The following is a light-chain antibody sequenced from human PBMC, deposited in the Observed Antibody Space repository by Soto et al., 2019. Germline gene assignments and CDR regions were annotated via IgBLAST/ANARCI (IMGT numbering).Light chain of an antibody. CDR2: NTN. J-gene: IGLJ2*01. CDR3: ATWDDSPRDVV. V-gene: IGLV1-40*01. Sequence: QSVLTQPPSVSGAPGQRVTISCTGSSSNIGAGYDVHWYQQLPGTAPKLLIYNTNQRPSGAPDRFSGSKSGTSASLAISGLQSEDEADYYCATWDDSPRDVVFGGGTKLTVL. CDR1: SSNIGAGYD.